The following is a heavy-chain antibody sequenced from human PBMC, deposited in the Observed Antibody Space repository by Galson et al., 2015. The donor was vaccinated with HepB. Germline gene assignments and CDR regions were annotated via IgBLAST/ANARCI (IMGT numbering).Heavy chain of an antibody. CDR2: ISAGDGRNT. CDR3: AREGFSSGHAGIFDC. D-gene: IGHD3-22*01. Sequence: LRLSCAASGLIFSNSVMHWVHQAPGKGLEWVALISAGDGRNTNYADSVRGRFTISRDNSKNKVFLQMNSLRAEDTAVYYCAREGFSSGHAGIFDCWGQGTLVTVSS. V-gene: IGHV3-30*04. J-gene: IGHJ4*02. CDR1: GLIFSNSV.